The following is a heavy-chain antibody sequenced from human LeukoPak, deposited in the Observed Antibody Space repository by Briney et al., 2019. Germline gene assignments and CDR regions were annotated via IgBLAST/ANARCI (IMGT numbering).Heavy chain of an antibody. CDR1: GFTFSSYA. CDR2: ITGSGGDT. J-gene: IGHJ4*02. D-gene: IGHD3-22*01. Sequence: SGGSLRLSCAASGFTFSSYAMNWARQAPGKGLEWVSTITGSGGDTYYADSVKGRFTISRDNSKYTLYLQMNSLRAEDTAIYYCAKDPYVGGGYHFDSWGQGSLVTVSS. CDR3: AKDPYVGGGYHFDS. V-gene: IGHV3-23*01.